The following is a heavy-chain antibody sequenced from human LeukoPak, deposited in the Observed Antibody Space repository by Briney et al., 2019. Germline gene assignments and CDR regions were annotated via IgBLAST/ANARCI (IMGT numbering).Heavy chain of an antibody. Sequence: PGGSLRLSCAASEFTLSDHYMDRVRQAPGKGLEWIGRTSNKADSYTTYYAASVRGRFSISRDDSQNLLYLQMDSRKAEDTAVYYCTRHYFSDWGQGTLVTVSS. CDR3: TRHYFSD. CDR2: TSNKADSYTT. V-gene: IGHV3-72*01. J-gene: IGHJ4*02. D-gene: IGHD2-15*01. CDR1: EFTLSDHY.